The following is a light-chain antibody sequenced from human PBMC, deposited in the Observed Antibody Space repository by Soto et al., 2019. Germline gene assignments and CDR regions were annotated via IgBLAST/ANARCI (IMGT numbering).Light chain of an antibody. CDR3: ETWDTDIRV. CDR2: LEGSGTY. CDR1: SGHSTYI. J-gene: IGLJ3*02. Sequence: QPVLTQSSSASASLGSSVKLTCTLSSGHSTYIIVWHQQQPGNAPRYLMNLEGSGTYNRGSGVPDRFSGSSSGTDRYLTISNLQSEDEADYYCETWDTDIRVFGGGTKLTVL. V-gene: IGLV4-60*03.